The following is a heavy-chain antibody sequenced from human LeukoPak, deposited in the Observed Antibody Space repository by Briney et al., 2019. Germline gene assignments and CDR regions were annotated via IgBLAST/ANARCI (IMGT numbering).Heavy chain of an antibody. J-gene: IGHJ5*02. CDR1: GYSISSGYY. V-gene: IGHV4-38-2*02. D-gene: IGHD5-12*01. Sequence: PSETLSLTCTVSGYSISSGYYWGWIRQPPGKGLEWIESIYHSGSTYYNPSLKSRVTISVDTSKNQFSLKLSSVTAADTAVYYSARVQRGYSGRTTPQNNWFDPWGQGTLVTVSS. CDR3: ARVQRGYSGRTTPQNNWFDP. CDR2: IYHSGST.